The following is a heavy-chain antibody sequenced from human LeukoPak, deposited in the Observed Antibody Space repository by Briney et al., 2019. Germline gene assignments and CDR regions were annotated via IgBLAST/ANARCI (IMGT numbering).Heavy chain of an antibody. CDR1: GGSISSYY. Sequence: SETLSLTCTVSGGSISSYYWSWLRQPPGKGLEWIGCIYYSGSTYYNPSLKSRVTISVDTSKNQFSLKLSSVTAADTAVYYCARDFRAYYGSGSYFDPWGQGTLVTVSS. J-gene: IGHJ5*02. D-gene: IGHD3-10*01. CDR3: ARDFRAYYGSGSYFDP. CDR2: IYYSGST. V-gene: IGHV4-59*01.